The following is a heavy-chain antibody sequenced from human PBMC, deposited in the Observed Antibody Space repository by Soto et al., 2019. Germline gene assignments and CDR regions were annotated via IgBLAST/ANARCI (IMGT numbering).Heavy chain of an antibody. V-gene: IGHV4-31*03. J-gene: IGHJ6*02. CDR1: GGSISSGGYY. Sequence: SLTCTVSGGSISSGGYYWSWIRQHPGKGLEWIGYIYYSGSTYYNPSLKSRVTISVDTSKNQFSLKLSSVTAADTAVYYCASRVEGYCISTSCYYYGMDVWGQGTTVTVS. CDR3: ASRVEGYCISTSCYYYGMDV. CDR2: IYYSGST. D-gene: IGHD2-2*01.